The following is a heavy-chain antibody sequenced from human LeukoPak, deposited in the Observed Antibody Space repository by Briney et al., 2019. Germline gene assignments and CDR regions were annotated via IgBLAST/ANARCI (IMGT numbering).Heavy chain of an antibody. CDR3: AKDPRPNYGDYYFDY. Sequence: GGSLRLSCAASGFTFSSYGMHWVRQAPGKGLEWVAVISYDGSNKYYADSVKGRFTISRDNSKNTLYLQMNSLRAEDTAVYYCAKDPRPNYGDYYFDYWGQGTLVTVSS. V-gene: IGHV3-30*18. CDR2: ISYDGSNK. CDR1: GFTFSSYG. J-gene: IGHJ4*02. D-gene: IGHD4-17*01.